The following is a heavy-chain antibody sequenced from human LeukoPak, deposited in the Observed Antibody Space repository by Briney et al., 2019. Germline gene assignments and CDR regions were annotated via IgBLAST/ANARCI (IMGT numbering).Heavy chain of an antibody. CDR2: IKQHGSEK. J-gene: IGHJ4*02. V-gene: IGHV3-7*01. CDR1: GFTFSSYW. Sequence: GGSLRLSCAASGFTFSSYWMSWVRQAPGKGLEGVANIKQHGSEKYYVDSVKGRFTISRDNAKNSLYLQMNSLRAEDTAVYYCARVKARQYYFAYWGQGTLVTVSS. CDR3: ARVKARQYYFAY.